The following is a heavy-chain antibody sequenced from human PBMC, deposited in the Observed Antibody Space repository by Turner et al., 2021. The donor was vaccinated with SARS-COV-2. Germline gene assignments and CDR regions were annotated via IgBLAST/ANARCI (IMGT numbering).Heavy chain of an antibody. CDR1: GGPISDSY. CDR3: ARERDGYCSSGICYEVFEY. CDR2: IYTSGTT. V-gene: IGHV4-4*07. Sequence: QVQLQESGPGLVKPSEILSLNCPVAGGPISDSYWSWIRQPAGKGLEWIGRIYTSGTTNYDPSLKGRVTMSIDTSKNQLSLNLISVTAADTAVYYCARERDGYCSSGICYEVFEYWGQGALVTVSS. J-gene: IGHJ4*02. D-gene: IGHD2-15*01.